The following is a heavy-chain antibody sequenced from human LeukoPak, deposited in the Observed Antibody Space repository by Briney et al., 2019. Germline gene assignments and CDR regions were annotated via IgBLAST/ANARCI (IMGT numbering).Heavy chain of an antibody. V-gene: IGHV3-33*06. CDR2: IWYDGSNK. D-gene: IGHD2-15*01. CDR3: AKEGEYCSGGSCYRGFDY. Sequence: PGGSLRLSCAASGFTFSSYGMHWVRQAPCKGLEWVAVIWYDGSNKYYADSVKGRFTISRDNSKNTLYLQMNSLRAEDTAVYYCAKEGEYCSGGSCYRGFDYWGQGTLVTVSS. J-gene: IGHJ4*02. CDR1: GFTFSSYG.